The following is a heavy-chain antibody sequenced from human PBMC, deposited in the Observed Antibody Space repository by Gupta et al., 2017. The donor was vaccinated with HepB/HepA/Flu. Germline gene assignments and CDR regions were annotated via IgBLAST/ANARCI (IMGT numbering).Heavy chain of an antibody. J-gene: IGHJ4*02. V-gene: IGHV4-34*01. CDR3: ARGAITDIVVVPGASNPDYFDY. Sequence: QVQLQQWGAGLLKPSETLSLTCAVYGGSFSGYYWSWIRQPPGKGLEWIGEINHSGSTNYNPSLKSRVTISLDTSKNQFSLKLTSVTAADTAVYYCARGAITDIVVVPGASNPDYFDYWGQGTLVTVSS. CDR1: GGSFSGYY. CDR2: INHSGST. D-gene: IGHD2-2*01.